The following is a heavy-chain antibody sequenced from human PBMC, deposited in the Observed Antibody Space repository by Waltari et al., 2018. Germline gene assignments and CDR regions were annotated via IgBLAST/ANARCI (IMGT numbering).Heavy chain of an antibody. V-gene: IGHV4-39*02. J-gene: IGHJ4*02. Sequence: QLQLQESGPGLVKPSETLSLTCTVSGGSIGSNNYYWVWVRQPPGKGLQWIGTMYYTGSTHYNPSLKRRFTISVDTSKNRFSLKLTSVTAADTAVYFCASRPEFTSGSAIDFWGQGTLVTVSS. CDR2: MYYTGST. D-gene: IGHD6-19*01. CDR1: GGSIGSNNYY. CDR3: ASRPEFTSGSAIDF.